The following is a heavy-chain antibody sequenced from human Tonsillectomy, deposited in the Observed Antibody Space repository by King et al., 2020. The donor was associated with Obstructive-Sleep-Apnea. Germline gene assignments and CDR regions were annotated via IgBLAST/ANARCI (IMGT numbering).Heavy chain of an antibody. CDR2: IRYDGSNK. D-gene: IGHD1-20*01. J-gene: IGHJ3*02. CDR3: ATLSGTTSGAFDI. Sequence: VQLVESGGGVVQPGRSLRLSCVASGFSFNNYGMHWVRQIPGKGLEWGTFIRYDGSNKDYADSVKGRLTISRDNSKNTLYVQMNSLRTEDTAVYYCATLSGTTSGAFDIWGQGTMVTVSS. V-gene: IGHV3-30*02. CDR1: GFSFNNYG.